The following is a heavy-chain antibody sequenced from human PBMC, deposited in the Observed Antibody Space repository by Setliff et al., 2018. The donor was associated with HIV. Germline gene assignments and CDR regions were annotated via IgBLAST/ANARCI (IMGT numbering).Heavy chain of an antibody. Sequence: SETLSLTCTVSGDSISSYYWSWIRQPAGKGLEWIGRIHTSGSTNYNPSLKSRVTLSVDTSKNQFSLKLSSVTAADTAVYYCARGSPRYSGSYGWFDPWGQGTLVTVPQ. CDR3: ARGSPRYSGSYGWFDP. J-gene: IGHJ5*02. CDR2: IHTSGST. V-gene: IGHV4-4*07. D-gene: IGHD1-26*01. CDR1: GDSISSYY.